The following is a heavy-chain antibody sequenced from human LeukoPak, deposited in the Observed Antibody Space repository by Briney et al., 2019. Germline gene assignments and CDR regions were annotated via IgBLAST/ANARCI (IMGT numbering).Heavy chain of an antibody. CDR1: GFTFSSYA. V-gene: IGHV3-30*04. J-gene: IGHJ5*02. Sequence: GGSLRLSCAASGFTFSSYAMHWVRQAPGKGLEWVAVISYDGSNKYYADSVKGRFTISRDNSKNTLYLQMNSLRAEDTAVYYCARSGHSSATNNWFDPWGQGTLVTVSS. CDR2: ISYDGSNK. D-gene: IGHD6-19*01. CDR3: ARSGHSSATNNWFDP.